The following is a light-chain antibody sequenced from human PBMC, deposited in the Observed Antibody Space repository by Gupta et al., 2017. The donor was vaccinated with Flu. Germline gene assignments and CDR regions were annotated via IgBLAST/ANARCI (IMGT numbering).Light chain of an antibody. CDR3: NSRDSTDNHQAV. CDR1: SLRNPY. J-gene: IGLJ3*02. Sequence: SSELTQDPAVFVALGQTVRITCQGDSLRNPYASWYQQKPGQAPVLVISAKNIRPSGIPGRFSGSSSGSTASLTITGAQAEDEADYYCNSRDSTDNHQAVFGGGTKLTVL. V-gene: IGLV3-19*01. CDR2: AKN.